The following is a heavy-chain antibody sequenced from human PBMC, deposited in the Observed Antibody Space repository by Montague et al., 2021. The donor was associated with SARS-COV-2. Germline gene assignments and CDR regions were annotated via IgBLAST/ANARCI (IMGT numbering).Heavy chain of an antibody. J-gene: IGHJ4*02. D-gene: IGHD2-15*01. CDR3: ARHYSATLPAVY. CDR2: ICYRGST. V-gene: IGHV4-59*08. CDR1: VWSNRGVD. Sequence: SETLSLTCSILVWSNRGVDRNSTRLNSSNHLESYGDICYRGSTNYNPSLTSRITMSVDTSKNQFSLKVNSVTAADTAVYYCARHYSATLPAVYWGQGTLVTVSS.